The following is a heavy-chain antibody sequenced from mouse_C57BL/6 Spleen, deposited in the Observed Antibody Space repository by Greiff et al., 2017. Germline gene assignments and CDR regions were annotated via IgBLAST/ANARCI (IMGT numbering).Heavy chain of an antibody. CDR1: GFSLSTSGMG. CDR3: ARSGTAAWFAY. D-gene: IGHD4-1*01. J-gene: IGHJ3*01. V-gene: IGHV8-12*01. Sequence: ESGPGILQSSQTLSLTCSFSGFSLSTSGMGVSWIRQPSGKGLEWLAHIYWDDDKRYNPSLKSRLTISKDTSRNRVFLKITSVYTADTATYYCARSGTAAWFAYWGQGTLVTVSA. CDR2: IYWDDDK.